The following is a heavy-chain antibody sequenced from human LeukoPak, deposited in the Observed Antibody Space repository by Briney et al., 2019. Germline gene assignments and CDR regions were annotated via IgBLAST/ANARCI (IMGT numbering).Heavy chain of an antibody. Sequence: GGSLRLSCAASGFTVSSYAMTWVRQAPGKGLEWVSAIGYSAGDTYYADSVKGRFTISRDFSMNTLYLQMTSLRADDTALYYCAKDDDGHHHGVDHWGQVTLVTVSS. V-gene: IGHV3-23*01. D-gene: IGHD4-17*01. CDR3: AKDDDGHHHGVDH. CDR1: GFTVSSYA. CDR2: IGYSAGDT. J-gene: IGHJ4*02.